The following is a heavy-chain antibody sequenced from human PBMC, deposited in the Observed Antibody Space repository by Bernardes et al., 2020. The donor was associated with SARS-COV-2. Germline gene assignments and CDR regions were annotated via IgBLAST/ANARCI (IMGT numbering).Heavy chain of an antibody. CDR1: GYTFTGYY. J-gene: IGHJ5*02. D-gene: IGHD5-18*01. CDR2: INPNSGGT. V-gene: IGHV1-2*02. Sequence: ASVKVSCKASGYTFTGYYMHWVRQAPGQGLEWMGWINPNSGGTNYAQKFQGRVTMTRDTSISTAYMELSRLRSDDTAVYYCARGRYSYGRNWFDPWGQGTLVTVSS. CDR3: ARGRYSYGRNWFDP.